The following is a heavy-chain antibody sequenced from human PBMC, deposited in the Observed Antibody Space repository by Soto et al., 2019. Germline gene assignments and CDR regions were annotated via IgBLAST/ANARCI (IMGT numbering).Heavy chain of an antibody. D-gene: IGHD4-17*01. Sequence: QVQLVQSGAEVKKPGSSVKVSCKASGGTFSSYAISWVRQAPGQGLEWMGGIIPIFGTANYAQKVQGRVKITADESTSTAYMELSSLISEDTAVYYCARWTTVVTLPAFDIWGQGTMVTVSS. J-gene: IGHJ3*02. CDR2: IIPIFGTA. V-gene: IGHV1-69*01. CDR3: ARWTTVVTLPAFDI. CDR1: GGTFSSYA.